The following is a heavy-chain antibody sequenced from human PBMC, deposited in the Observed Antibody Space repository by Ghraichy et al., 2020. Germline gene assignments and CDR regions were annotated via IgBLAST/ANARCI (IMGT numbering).Heavy chain of an antibody. Sequence: TLSLTCTVSGGSVSSGSYYWSWIRQPPGKGLELIGYIYYSGSTNYNPSLKSRVTISVDTSKNQFSLKLSSVTAADTAVYYCARSSYYYGSGSYSHFDYWGQGTLVTVSS. D-gene: IGHD3-10*01. CDR3: ARSSYYYGSGSYSHFDY. V-gene: IGHV4-61*01. CDR1: GGSVSSGSYY. J-gene: IGHJ4*02. CDR2: IYYSGST.